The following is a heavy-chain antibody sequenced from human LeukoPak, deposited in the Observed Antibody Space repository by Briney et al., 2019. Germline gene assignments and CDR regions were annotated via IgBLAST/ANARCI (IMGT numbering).Heavy chain of an antibody. D-gene: IGHD2-2*01. CDR2: MNPNSGNT. CDR3: ARVFQYCSSTSCYPYYYYGMDV. J-gene: IGHJ6*02. CDR1: GYTFTSYD. Sequence: AASVKVSFKASGYTFTSYDINWVRQATGQGLEWMGWMNPNSGNTGYAQKFQGRVTMTRNTSISTAYMELSSLRSEATAVYYCARVFQYCSSTSCYPYYYYGMDVWGQGTTVTVSS. V-gene: IGHV1-8*01.